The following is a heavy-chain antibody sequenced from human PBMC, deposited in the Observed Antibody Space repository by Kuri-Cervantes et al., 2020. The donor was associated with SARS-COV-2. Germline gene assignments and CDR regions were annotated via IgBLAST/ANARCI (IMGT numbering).Heavy chain of an antibody. CDR2: IGPSGTTK. J-gene: IGHJ6*03. CDR3: ARVAGEGPIYYYYMDV. Sequence: GGSLRLSCTASGFTFGDYAMSWVRQAPGKGLEWVSNIGPSGTTKYYADSVRGRFTISRDDAKNSLYLQMNSLRAEDTAVYFCARVAGEGPIYYYYMDVWGKGTTVTVSS. CDR1: GFTFGDYA. D-gene: IGHD2-21*01. V-gene: IGHV3-48*03.